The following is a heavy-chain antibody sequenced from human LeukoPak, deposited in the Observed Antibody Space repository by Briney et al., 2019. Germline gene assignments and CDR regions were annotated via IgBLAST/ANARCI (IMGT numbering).Heavy chain of an antibody. J-gene: IGHJ4*02. CDR2: MSFDGSDE. D-gene: IGHD3-16*01. CDR1: GFTFSSYS. CDR3: AKDHDSYVDY. V-gene: IGHV3-30*18. Sequence: GGSLRLSCAASGFTFSSYSMNWVRQAPGKGLEWVALMSFDGSDENYADSVKGRFTIFRDNSKNTLYLQMNSLRAEDTALYYCAKDHDSYVDYWGQGTLVTVSS.